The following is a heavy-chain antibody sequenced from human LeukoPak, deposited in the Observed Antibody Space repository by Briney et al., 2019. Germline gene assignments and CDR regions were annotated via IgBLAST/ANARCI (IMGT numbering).Heavy chain of an antibody. V-gene: IGHV3-48*01. CDR1: GFTFSRYH. CDR3: ARTYERELDY. D-gene: IGHD1-1*01. CDR2: ISIISTTI. J-gene: IGHJ4*02. Sequence: PGGSLRLSCAAAGFTFSRYHMNWVRQAPGKGLEWVSYISIISTTIYYADSVQGRFTISRDDSKNSEYLQMNGLRTEDTAIYYCARTYERELDYWGQGTLVTVSS.